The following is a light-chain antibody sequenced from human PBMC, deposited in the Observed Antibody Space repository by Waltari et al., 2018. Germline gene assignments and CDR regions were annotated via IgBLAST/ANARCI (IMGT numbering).Light chain of an antibody. V-gene: IGKV4-1*01. Sequence: DIVMTQSPDSLAVSLGERATINCKSSQSVLYSSNNLNYLAWYQQKPGQPPKLLIYWASTRESGVPDRFSGSGSGTDFTLTISSLQPEDFATYSCQESYKTPPTFGGGTKVEIK. CDR3: QESYKTPPT. J-gene: IGKJ4*01. CDR1: QSVLYSSNNLNY. CDR2: WAS.